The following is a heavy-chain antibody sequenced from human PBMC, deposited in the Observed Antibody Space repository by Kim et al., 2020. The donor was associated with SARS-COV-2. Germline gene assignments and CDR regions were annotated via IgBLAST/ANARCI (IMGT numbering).Heavy chain of an antibody. Sequence: RGGSKYYPNSVKGRLTTSSDNSNNSLYLQMNSLRAEDTAVYYCARYGMDVWGQGTTVTVSS. CDR3: ARYGMDV. CDR2: RGGSK. V-gene: IGHV3-23*01. J-gene: IGHJ6*02.